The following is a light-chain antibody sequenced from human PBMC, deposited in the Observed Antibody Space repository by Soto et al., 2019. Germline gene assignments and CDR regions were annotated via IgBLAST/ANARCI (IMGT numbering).Light chain of an antibody. J-gene: IGKJ1*01. V-gene: IGKV4-1*01. CDR3: RQYLTALRR. CDR2: WAS. CDR1: QSVLNSGNDKNY. Sequence: DIVVTQSPDSLAVSLGERATINCKSSQSVLNSGNDKNYLAWYQQKSGQPPKLLIYWASTRESGVPDRISGSGFGKVFTLSIGSRQEENVAFNYFRQYLTALRRLGKGPKVE.